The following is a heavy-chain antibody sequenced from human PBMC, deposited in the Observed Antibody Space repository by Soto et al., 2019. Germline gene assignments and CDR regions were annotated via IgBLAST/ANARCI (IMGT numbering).Heavy chain of an antibody. CDR3: ARDRDSSSWYIDY. Sequence: SVKVSCKASGGTFSSYTISWVRQAPGQRLEWMGRIIPILGIANYAQKFQGRVTITADKSTSTAYMELSSLRSEDTAVYYCARDRDSSSWYIDYWGQGTLVTVSS. CDR1: GGTFSSYT. D-gene: IGHD6-13*01. V-gene: IGHV1-69*04. J-gene: IGHJ4*02. CDR2: IIPILGIA.